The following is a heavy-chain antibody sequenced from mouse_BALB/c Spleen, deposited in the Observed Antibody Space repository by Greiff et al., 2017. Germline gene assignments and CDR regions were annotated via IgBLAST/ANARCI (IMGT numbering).Heavy chain of an antibody. CDR2: ISYDGSN. J-gene: IGHJ2*01. CDR3: ARDHYYGSSYVDY. D-gene: IGHD1-1*01. Sequence: EVKLQESGPGLVKPSQSLSLTCSVTGYSITSGYYWNWIRQFPGNKLEWMGYISYDGSNNYNPSLKNRISITRDTSKNQFFLKLNSVTTEDTATYYCARDHYYGSSYVDYWGQGTTLTVSS. CDR1: GYSITSGYY. V-gene: IGHV3-6*02.